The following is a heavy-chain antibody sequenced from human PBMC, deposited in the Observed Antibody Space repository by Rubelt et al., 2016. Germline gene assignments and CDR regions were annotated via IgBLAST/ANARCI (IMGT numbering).Heavy chain of an antibody. V-gene: IGHV3-9*01. J-gene: IGHJ4*02. CDR2: ITWNGVHT. Sequence: QLVESGGGLVQPGRSLRLSCAASGFIFADYAMHWVRQAPGKGLDWVSVITWNGVHTGYADSVKGRFTVSRDNAKNSLELQMNSLRVEDTALYDCAKRSMALDNWGQGTLVTVSS. CDR1: GFIFADYA. D-gene: IGHD5-24*01. CDR3: AKRSMALDN.